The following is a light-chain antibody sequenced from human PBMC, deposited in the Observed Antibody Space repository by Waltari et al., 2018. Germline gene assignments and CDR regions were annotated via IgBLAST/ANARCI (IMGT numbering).Light chain of an antibody. J-gene: IGLJ3*02. CDR1: SGRIATHS. V-gene: IGLV6-57*02. CDR2: EDT. CDR3: QSYDDFDWI. Sequence: NVILTQPHSVSEFPGKTVTITCTASSGRIATHSAQWYQQRPGSGPTTVLYEDTQSPSGVPARFSGSIDSSSNSASLTISGLQPEDEADYYCQSYDDFDWIFGGGTKLTVL.